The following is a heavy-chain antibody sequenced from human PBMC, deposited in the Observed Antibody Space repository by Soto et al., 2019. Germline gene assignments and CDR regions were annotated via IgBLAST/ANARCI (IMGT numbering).Heavy chain of an antibody. CDR2: INAGNGNT. CDR1: GYTFTSYA. CDR3: VKPMTTVTFYYYYGMDV. V-gene: IGHV1-3*01. Sequence: GASVKVSCKASGYTFTSYAMHWVRQAPGQRLEWMGWINAGNGNTKYSQKFQGRVTITRDTSASTAYMELSSLRSEDTAVYYCVKPMTTVTFYYYYGMDVWGQGTTVTVSS. J-gene: IGHJ6*02. D-gene: IGHD4-17*01.